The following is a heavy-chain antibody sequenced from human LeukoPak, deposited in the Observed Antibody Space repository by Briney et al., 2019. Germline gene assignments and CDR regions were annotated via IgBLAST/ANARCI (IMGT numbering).Heavy chain of an antibody. Sequence: PSETLSLTCAVYGGSFSGYYWSWIRQPPGKGLEWIGEINHSGSTNYNPSLKSRVTISADTSKNQFSLKLSSVTAADTAIYYCARGASFRSGGFNFDPWGQGTLVTVSS. CDR3: ARGASFRSGGFNFDP. V-gene: IGHV4-34*01. J-gene: IGHJ5*02. CDR1: GGSFSGYY. CDR2: INHSGST. D-gene: IGHD2-15*01.